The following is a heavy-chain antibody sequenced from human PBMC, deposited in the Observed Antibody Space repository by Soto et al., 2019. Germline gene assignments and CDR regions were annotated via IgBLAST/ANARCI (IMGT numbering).Heavy chain of an antibody. CDR2: INPNSGDT. J-gene: IGHJ4*02. Sequence: ASVRVSCKASGYIFTGYYMHWVRQAPGQGLEWMGWINPNSGDTNYTQKFQGWVTMTRDTSISTAYMELSRLRSDDAAVYYCATSRISIAVAGETKYYIDNCAQGT. V-gene: IGHV1-2*04. CDR1: GYIFTGYY. CDR3: ATSRISIAVAGETKYYIDN. D-gene: IGHD6-19*01.